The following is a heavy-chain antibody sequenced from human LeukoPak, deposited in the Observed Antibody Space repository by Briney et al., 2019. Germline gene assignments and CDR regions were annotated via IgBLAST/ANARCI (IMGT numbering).Heavy chain of an antibody. V-gene: IGHV1-2*02. Sequence: GASVKVSCKASGYTFTGYYMHWVRQAPGQGLEWMGWINPNSGSTNYAQKFQGRVTMTRDTSISTAYMELSRLRSDDTAVYYCARVGLEMATIYGYYYYGMDVWGQGTTVTVSS. J-gene: IGHJ6*02. CDR2: INPNSGST. CDR3: ARVGLEMATIYGYYYYGMDV. CDR1: GYTFTGYY. D-gene: IGHD5-24*01.